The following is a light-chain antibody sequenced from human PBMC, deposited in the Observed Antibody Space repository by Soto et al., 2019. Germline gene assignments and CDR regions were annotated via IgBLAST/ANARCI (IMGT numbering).Light chain of an antibody. CDR2: GAS. CDR1: QTVSSSY. Sequence: DIVLTQSPGTLSLSPGERATLSCRASQTVSSSYLAWYQQKPGQAPRLLIYGASNRATGIPDRFGGSGSGADFTLTISRLEPEDFAVYYCQQYGSSPRTCGQGPKVEI. CDR3: QQYGSSPRT. J-gene: IGKJ1*01. V-gene: IGKV3-20*01.